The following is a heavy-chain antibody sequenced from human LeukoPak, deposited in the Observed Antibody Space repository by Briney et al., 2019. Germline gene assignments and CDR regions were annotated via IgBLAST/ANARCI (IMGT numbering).Heavy chain of an antibody. V-gene: IGHV4-59*01. J-gene: IGHJ4*02. CDR2: IYYTGST. CDR1: GGSISSSY. CDR3: ARGGDGYTWNY. Sequence: PSETLSLTCTVSGGSISSSYWSWIRQPPGEGLEGIGYIYYTGSTNYNPPLKSRVTISVDTSKNQFSLKLSSVTGADTAVYYCARGGDGYTWNYWGQGTLVTVSS. D-gene: IGHD5-24*01.